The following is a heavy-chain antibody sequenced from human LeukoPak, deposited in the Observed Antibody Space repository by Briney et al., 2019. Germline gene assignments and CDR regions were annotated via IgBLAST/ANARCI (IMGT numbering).Heavy chain of an antibody. Sequence: SVKVSCKASGGTFSSYAISWVRQAPGQGLEWMGGIIPIFGTANYAQKFQGRVTITADESTSTAYMELSSLRSEDTAVYYCAREGGGSPYGSGSYYRYWGQETLVTVSS. D-gene: IGHD3-10*01. J-gene: IGHJ4*02. V-gene: IGHV1-69*13. CDR1: GGTFSSYA. CDR2: IIPIFGTA. CDR3: AREGGGSPYGSGSYYRY.